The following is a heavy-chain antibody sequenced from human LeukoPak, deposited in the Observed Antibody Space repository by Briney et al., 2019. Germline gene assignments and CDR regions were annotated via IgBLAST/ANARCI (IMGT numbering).Heavy chain of an antibody. CDR2: INPNSGGT. CDR1: GYTFTCYY. V-gene: IGHV1-2*02. D-gene: IGHD2-15*01. J-gene: IGHJ4*02. Sequence: ASVKVSCKASGYTFTCYYMHRVRQAPGQGLEWMGWINPNSGGTNYAQKFQGRVTMTRDTSISTPYMELSKLRSDDTAVYYCAIGYCSGGSCYAGFDYWGQGTLVTVSS. CDR3: AIGYCSGGSCYAGFDY.